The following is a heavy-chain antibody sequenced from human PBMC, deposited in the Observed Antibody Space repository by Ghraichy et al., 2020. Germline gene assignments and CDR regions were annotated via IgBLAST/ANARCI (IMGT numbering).Heavy chain of an antibody. J-gene: IGHJ4*02. CDR1: GGSISSSSYY. Sequence: SETLSLTCTVSGGSISSSSYYWGWIRQPPGKGLEWIGSIYYSGSTYYNPSLKSRVTISVDTSKNQFSLKLSSVTAADTAVYYCARHSSGYQRALDYWGQGTLVTVSS. D-gene: IGHD6-19*01. CDR2: IYYSGST. V-gene: IGHV4-39*01. CDR3: ARHSSGYQRALDY.